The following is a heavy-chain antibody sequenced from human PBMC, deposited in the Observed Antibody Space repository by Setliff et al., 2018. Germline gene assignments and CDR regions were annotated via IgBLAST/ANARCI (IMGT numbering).Heavy chain of an antibody. V-gene: IGHV4-59*11. CDR2: IYYTGST. J-gene: IGHJ2*01. CDR3: ARLRKSTPHWYFDL. Sequence: KTSETLSLTCTVSGVSISSRYWSWVRQPPGKGLECIGDIYYTGSTKYNPSLWSRLTMSIDTSKKQFSLRLTSVSAADTAVYYCARLRKSTPHWYFDLWGRGTLVTVSS. CDR1: GVSISSRY.